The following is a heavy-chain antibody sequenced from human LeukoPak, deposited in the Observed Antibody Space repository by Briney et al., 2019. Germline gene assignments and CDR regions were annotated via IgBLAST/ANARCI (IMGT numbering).Heavy chain of an antibody. D-gene: IGHD6-6*01. CDR1: GYTFTRYD. CDR2: MNPNSGNT. CDR3: ARLPKYSRPLDY. J-gene: IGHJ4*02. V-gene: IGHV1-8*01. Sequence: GASVNVSCKASGYTFTRYDINCVRQATARGREWMGWMNPNSGNTAYAQKFQGRVTMSRDTSISTAYMELSSLRSEDTAVYYCARLPKYSRPLDYWGQGTLVTVSS.